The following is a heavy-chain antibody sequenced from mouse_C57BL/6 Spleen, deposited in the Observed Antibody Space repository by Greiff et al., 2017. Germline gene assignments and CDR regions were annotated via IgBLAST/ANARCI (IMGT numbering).Heavy chain of an antibody. V-gene: IGHV1-50*01. CDR2: IDPSDSYT. CDR1: GYTFTSYW. CDR3: ARRTTVVAHWYFDV. Sequence: QVQLQQPGAELVKPGASVKLSCKASGYTFTSYWMQWVKQRPGQGLEWIGEIDPSDSYTNYNKKFKGKATLTVDTSSSTAYMQLSSLTSEDSAVYYCARRTTVVAHWYFDVWGTGTTVTVSS. D-gene: IGHD1-1*01. J-gene: IGHJ1*03.